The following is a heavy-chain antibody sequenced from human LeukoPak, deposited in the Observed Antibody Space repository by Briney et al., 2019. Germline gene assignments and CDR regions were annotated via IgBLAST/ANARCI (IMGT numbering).Heavy chain of an antibody. CDR2: INPNSGGT. Sequence: ASVKVSCKASGYTFTGYYMHWGRQAPGQGREWMGWINPNSGGTNYAQKVQGRGTMTRDTSISTAYMELSRLRSDDTAVYYCARGGYGDYDRKWFDPWGQGPLVSVSS. D-gene: IGHD4-17*01. V-gene: IGHV1-2*02. J-gene: IGHJ5*02. CDR1: GYTFTGYY. CDR3: ARGGYGDYDRKWFDP.